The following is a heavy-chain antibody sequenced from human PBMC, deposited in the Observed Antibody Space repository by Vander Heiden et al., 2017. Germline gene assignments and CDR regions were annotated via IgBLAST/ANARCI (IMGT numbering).Heavy chain of an antibody. D-gene: IGHD5-18*01. CDR1: GFTFSSYA. V-gene: IGHV3-30*04. J-gene: IGHJ4*02. CDR3: ARGGTWIQLWFFDY. CDR2: ISYDGSNK. Sequence: QVQLVESGGGVVQPGRSLRLSCAASGFTFSSYAMHWVRQAPGKGLEWVAVISYDGSNKYYADSVKGRFTISRDNSKNTLYLQMNSLRAEDTAVYYCARGGTWIQLWFFDYWGQGTLVTVSS.